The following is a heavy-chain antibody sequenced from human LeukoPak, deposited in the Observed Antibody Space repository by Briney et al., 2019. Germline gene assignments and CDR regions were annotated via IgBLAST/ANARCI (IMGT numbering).Heavy chain of an antibody. CDR2: INSKTDGGTT. J-gene: IGHJ4*02. V-gene: IGHV3-15*07. D-gene: IGHD2-8*01. CDR1: GFTFSNAW. CDR3: TTDLYCTNGVCRDY. Sequence: GGSLRLSCAASGFTFSNAWMNWVRQAPGKGLEWVGRINSKTDGGTTDYAAPVKGRFTISRDDSKNTLYLQMNSLKTEDTAVYYCTTDLYCTNGVCRDYWGQGTLVTVSS.